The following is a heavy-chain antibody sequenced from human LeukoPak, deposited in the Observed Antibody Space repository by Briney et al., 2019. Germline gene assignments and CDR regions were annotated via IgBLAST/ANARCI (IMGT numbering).Heavy chain of an antibody. V-gene: IGHV1-2*02. CDR3: AKGATEGYYYYYGLDV. CDR2: INPKSGAT. CDR1: GYTFTGYY. Sequence: ASVKVSCKASGYTFTGYYMHWVRHAPAQGLEWMGWINPKSGATTYAQKFQDRVTLTRDTSINTAYMDLSGLTSDDTAVFYCAKGATEGYYYYYGLDVWGQGTTVTVSS. J-gene: IGHJ6*02.